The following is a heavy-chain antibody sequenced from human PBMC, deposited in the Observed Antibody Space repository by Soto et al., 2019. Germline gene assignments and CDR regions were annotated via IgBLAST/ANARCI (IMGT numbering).Heavy chain of an antibody. Sequence: ASVKVSCKASGYTFTGYYMHWVRQAPGQGLEWMGWINPNSGGTNYAQKFQGWVTMTRDTSISTAYMELNSLRDEDTAVYYCAKRRGDHSNYSWGIDVWGQGTTVTVSS. V-gene: IGHV1-2*04. D-gene: IGHD4-4*01. CDR3: AKRRGDHSNYSWGIDV. CDR2: INPNSGGT. CDR1: GYTFTGYY. J-gene: IGHJ6*02.